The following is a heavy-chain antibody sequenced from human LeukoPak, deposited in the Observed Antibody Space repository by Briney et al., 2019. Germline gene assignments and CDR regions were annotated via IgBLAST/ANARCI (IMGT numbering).Heavy chain of an antibody. CDR2: IYPGDSDT. CDR3: ALTYYDFWSGYYFDY. D-gene: IGHD3-3*01. CDR1: GYRFTSYW. V-gene: IGHV5-51*01. J-gene: IGHJ4*02. Sequence: GESLKISCKGSGYRFTSYWIGWVRQMPGKGLEWMGIIYPGDSDTRYSPSFQGQVTISADKSISTAYLQWSSLKAADTAMYYCALTYYDFWSGYYFDYWGEGTLVTVSS.